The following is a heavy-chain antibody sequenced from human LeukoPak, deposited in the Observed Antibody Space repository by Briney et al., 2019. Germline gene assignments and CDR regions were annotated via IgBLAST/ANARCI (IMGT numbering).Heavy chain of an antibody. J-gene: IGHJ6*02. CDR2: IDWDDDK. D-gene: IGHD4-17*01. CDR1: GFSLSTSGMC. Sequence: SGPALVKPTQTLTLTCTLSGFSLSTSGMCVSWIRQPPGKALEWLARIDWDDDKYYSTSLKTRLTISKDTSKNQMVLTMTNMDPVDTATYYCARSTTVTTGSRYAMDVWGQGTTVTVSS. CDR3: ARSTTVTTGSRYAMDV. V-gene: IGHV2-70*11.